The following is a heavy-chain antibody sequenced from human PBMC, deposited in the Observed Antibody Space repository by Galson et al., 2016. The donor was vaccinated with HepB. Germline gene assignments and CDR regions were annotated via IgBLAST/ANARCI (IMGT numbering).Heavy chain of an antibody. J-gene: IGHJ4*02. CDR1: GFIFSTYS. CDR3: ARAVHGSGSYWDK. D-gene: IGHD3-10*01. Sequence: SLRLSCAASGFIFSTYSMNWVRQAPGKGLEWVSSISSGSAYRYYADSVKGRFTISRDNAKKSLYLQMNSLRAKDTAVYYCARAVHGSGSYWDKWGQGTLVAVSS. V-gene: IGHV3-21*01. CDR2: ISSGSAYR.